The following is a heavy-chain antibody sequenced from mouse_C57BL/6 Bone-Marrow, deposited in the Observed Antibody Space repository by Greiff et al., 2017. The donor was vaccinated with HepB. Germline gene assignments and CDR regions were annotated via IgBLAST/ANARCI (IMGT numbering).Heavy chain of an antibody. D-gene: IGHD1-1*01. Sequence: VQLQQSGAELVRPGASVKLSCKASGYTFTDYYINWVKQRPGQGLEWIARIYPGSGNTYYNEKFKGKATLTAEKSSSTAYMQLSSLTSEDSAVYCCARGGLRYAMDYWGQGTSVTVSS. CDR1: GYTFTDYY. CDR2: IYPGSGNT. J-gene: IGHJ4*01. V-gene: IGHV1-76*01. CDR3: ARGGLRYAMDY.